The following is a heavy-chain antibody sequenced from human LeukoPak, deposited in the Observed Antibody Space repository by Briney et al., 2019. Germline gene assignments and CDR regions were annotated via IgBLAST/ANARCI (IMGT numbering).Heavy chain of an antibody. Sequence: TGGSLRLSCAASGFTFSSYWMHWVRQAPGKGLVWVSRINNDGSSTNYADSVKGRFTISRDNAKNTLYLQMNTLRDEDTAVYYCARVNVCPRCHFDYWGQGTLVTVSS. V-gene: IGHV3-74*01. CDR2: INNDGSST. CDR3: ARVNVCPRCHFDY. D-gene: IGHD3-16*01. J-gene: IGHJ4*02. CDR1: GFTFSSYW.